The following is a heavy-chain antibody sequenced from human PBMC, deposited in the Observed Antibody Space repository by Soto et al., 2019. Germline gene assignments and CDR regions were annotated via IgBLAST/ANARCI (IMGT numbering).Heavy chain of an antibody. Sequence: PGVSLRLSCSASGFTLNTYGMYWVRQAPGKGLEWVAVSWYDGTNKDYADSVKGRFTISRDNSRNTLYLQMNSLRAEDTAVYYCARGHPLWSPYFYYYMDVWGQGLTVTVSS. CDR3: ARGHPLWSPYFYYYMDV. V-gene: IGHV3-33*07. D-gene: IGHD5-18*01. J-gene: IGHJ6*03. CDR1: GFTLNTYG. CDR2: SWYDGTNK.